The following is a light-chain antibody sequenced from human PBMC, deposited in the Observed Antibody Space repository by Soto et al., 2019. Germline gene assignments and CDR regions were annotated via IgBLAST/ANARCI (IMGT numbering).Light chain of an antibody. Sequence: EMVLTQSPATLSLSPGERATLSCGVSQSVRSSYLAWYQQKPGLAPRLLIYDTSKRATGIPDRFSGSGSGTDFTLTISRLEPEDFAVYYCQQYGNSPYTFGQGTKLESK. J-gene: IGKJ2*01. V-gene: IGKV3D-20*01. CDR1: QSVRSSY. CDR2: DTS. CDR3: QQYGNSPYT.